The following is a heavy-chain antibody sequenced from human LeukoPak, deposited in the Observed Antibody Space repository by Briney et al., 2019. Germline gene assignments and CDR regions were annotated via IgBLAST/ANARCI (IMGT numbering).Heavy chain of an antibody. Sequence: SETLSLTCTVSGYSIRSGFYWGWVRQPPGKGLEWIGNIYHSGITYYTPSLKSRVTISVDTSKNQFYLNLSSVTAADTAVYYCARAVGAFDWLPLFDFWGQGALVTVSS. V-gene: IGHV4-38-2*02. J-gene: IGHJ4*02. CDR3: ARAVGAFDWLPLFDF. CDR2: IYHSGIT. CDR1: GYSIRSGFY. D-gene: IGHD3-9*01.